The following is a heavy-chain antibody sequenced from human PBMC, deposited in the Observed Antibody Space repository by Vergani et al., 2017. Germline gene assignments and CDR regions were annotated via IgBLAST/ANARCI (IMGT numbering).Heavy chain of an antibody. CDR1: GYTFTSYA. J-gene: IGHJ4*02. Sequence: QVQLVQSGAEVKKPGASVKVSCKASGYTFTSYAMHWVRQAPGQRLEWMGWINAGNGNTKYSQKFQGRVTITRDTSASTAYMELSSLRSEDTAVYYCASIIKGGRSSSSWYPCDYWGQGTLVTVSS. V-gene: IGHV1-3*01. D-gene: IGHD6-13*01. CDR2: INAGNGNT. CDR3: ASIIKGGRSSSSWYPCDY.